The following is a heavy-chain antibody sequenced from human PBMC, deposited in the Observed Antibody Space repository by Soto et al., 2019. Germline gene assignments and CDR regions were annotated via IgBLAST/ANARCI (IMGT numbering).Heavy chain of an antibody. CDR2: VSSTGGYT. J-gene: IGHJ2*01. CDR1: GFNFGDYY. V-gene: IGHV3-11*06. Sequence: PGGCLRLSCAASGFNFGDYYMSWVRQAPGKGLEWVSFVSSTGGYTKYSDSVGGRFTVSRDNGRNSLHLQLNSLRVEDTAVYYCASLRVGVHWYFDLWGRGTLVTVSS. CDR3: ASLRVGVHWYFDL. D-gene: IGHD1-26*01.